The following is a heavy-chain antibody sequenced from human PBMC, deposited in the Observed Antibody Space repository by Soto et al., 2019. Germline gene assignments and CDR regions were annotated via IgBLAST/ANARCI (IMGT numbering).Heavy chain of an antibody. CDR3: AAKVDLSYYYCMDV. CDR2: IVVGSGNT. Sequence: SVKVSCKASGFTFTSSAVQWVRQARGQRLEWIGWIVVGSGNTNYAQKFQERVTITRDMSTSTAYMELSSLRSEDTAVYYCAAKVDLSYYYCMDVWGQGTTVTSP. D-gene: IGHD2-21*01. V-gene: IGHV1-58*01. J-gene: IGHJ6*02. CDR1: GFTFTSSA.